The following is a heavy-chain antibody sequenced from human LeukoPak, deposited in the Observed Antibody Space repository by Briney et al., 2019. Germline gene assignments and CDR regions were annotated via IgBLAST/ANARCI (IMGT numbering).Heavy chain of an antibody. CDR1: GYRFTSYW. Sequence: GESLKISCEGSGYRFTSYWIGWVRQMPGKGLEWISLIFPGDSDTKYSPSFQGQVTISADTSISTAYLQWSSLKASDTAMYYCATGRRSIGSYDAAYWGQGTLVTVSS. CDR3: ATGRRSIGSYDAAY. D-gene: IGHD1-26*01. CDR2: IFPGDSDT. V-gene: IGHV5-51*01. J-gene: IGHJ4*02.